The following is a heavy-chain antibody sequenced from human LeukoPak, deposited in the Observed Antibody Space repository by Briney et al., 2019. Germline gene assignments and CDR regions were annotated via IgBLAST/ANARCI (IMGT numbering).Heavy chain of an antibody. CDR3: ARERFGEYFDY. Sequence: PSETLSLTCTVSGGSISSYYWSWIRQPPGKGLEWIGYIYYSGCTNYNPSLKSRVTISVDTSKNQFSLKLSSVTAADTAVYYCARERFGEYFDYWGQGTLVTVSS. J-gene: IGHJ4*02. D-gene: IGHD3-10*01. CDR1: GGSISSYY. CDR2: IYYSGCT. V-gene: IGHV4-59*01.